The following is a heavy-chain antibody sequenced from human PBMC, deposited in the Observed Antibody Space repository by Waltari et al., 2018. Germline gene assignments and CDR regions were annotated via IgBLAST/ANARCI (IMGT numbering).Heavy chain of an antibody. CDR1: GFAFSSYH. V-gene: IGHV3-21*01. J-gene: IGHJ3*02. CDR3: AREDRQVGLLGALDI. CDR2: ISSASTFI. D-gene: IGHD1-7*01. Sequence: EVQLVESGGGLAKPGGSLRLSCTASGFAFSSYHMPWVRQAPGKGLEWVSSISSASTFISYADSLKGRFRISRDNAKNTVSLLMNSLRAEDTAVYYCAREDRQVGLLGALDIWGQGTFVTVSS.